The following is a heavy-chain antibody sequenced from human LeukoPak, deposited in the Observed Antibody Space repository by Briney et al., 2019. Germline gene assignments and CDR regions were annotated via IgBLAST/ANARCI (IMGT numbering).Heavy chain of an antibody. D-gene: IGHD1-1*01. Sequence: SETLSLTCTVSGGSISSGDCYWSWIRRHPVKGLEWLGNIYYTGTTYYNPSLRSRLTISRDTSKNQFFLKLSSVTAADTAVYYCAKALDPWGLGTLVTVSS. V-gene: IGHV4-31*03. J-gene: IGHJ5*02. CDR3: AKALDP. CDR2: IYYTGTT. CDR1: GGSISSGDCY.